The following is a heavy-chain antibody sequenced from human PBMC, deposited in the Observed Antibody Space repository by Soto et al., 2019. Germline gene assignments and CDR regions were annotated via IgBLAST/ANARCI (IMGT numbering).Heavy chain of an antibody. D-gene: IGHD6-13*01. CDR2: ISESGGST. CDR1: GFSFSDYA. V-gene: IGHV3-23*01. J-gene: IGHJ4*02. CDR3: AKRSPYSSGWYSPIFDY. Sequence: GGSLRLSCAASGFSFSDYAMSWVRQAPGKGLEWVSVISESGGSTHYADSVRGRFTVSRDNSKNSLSLRMNSLRDEDTAVYFCAKRSPYSSGWYSPIFDYWGQGALVTV.